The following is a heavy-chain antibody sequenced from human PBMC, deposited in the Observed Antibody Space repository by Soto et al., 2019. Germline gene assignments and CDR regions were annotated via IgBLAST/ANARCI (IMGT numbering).Heavy chain of an antibody. J-gene: IGHJ4*02. CDR2: IDWDDDK. CDR1: GFSLSTSVMC. CDR3: ARSSIAARPGSYYFDY. V-gene: IGHV2-70*01. D-gene: IGHD6-6*01. Sequence: GPTLVNPTHTLTLTCTFSGFSLSTSVMCVSWIRQPPGKALEWLALIDWDDDKYYSTSLKTRLTISKDTSKNQVVLKMTNMDPVDTATYYCARSSIAARPGSYYFDYWGQGTLVTVYS.